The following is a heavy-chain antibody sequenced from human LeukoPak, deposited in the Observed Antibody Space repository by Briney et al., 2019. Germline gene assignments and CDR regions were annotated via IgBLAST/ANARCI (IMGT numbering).Heavy chain of an antibody. V-gene: IGHV4-34*01. CDR3: ARGRTYYDFWSGYYTGDWFDP. CDR2: IYHSGST. Sequence: SETLSPTCGVYGGSFSDYYWSWIRQPPGKGLEWIGYIYHSGSTYYNPSLKSRVTISVDRSKNQFSLKLSSVTAADTAVYYCARGRTYYDFWSGYYTGDWFDPWGQGTLVTVSS. D-gene: IGHD3-3*01. J-gene: IGHJ5*02. CDR1: GGSFSDYY.